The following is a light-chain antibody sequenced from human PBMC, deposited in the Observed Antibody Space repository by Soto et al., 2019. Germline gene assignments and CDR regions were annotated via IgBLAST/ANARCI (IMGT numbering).Light chain of an antibody. V-gene: IGLV2-23*02. J-gene: IGLJ2*01. CDR2: EVS. CDR3: CSYAGSSSVV. Sequence: QSALTQPASVPGSPGQSITISCTGTSSDVGSYNLVSWYQQHQGKAPKLMIYEVSKRPSGVSNRFSGSKSGNTASLTVSGLQAEDEADYYCCSYAGSSSVVFGGGTKLTVL. CDR1: SSDVGSYNL.